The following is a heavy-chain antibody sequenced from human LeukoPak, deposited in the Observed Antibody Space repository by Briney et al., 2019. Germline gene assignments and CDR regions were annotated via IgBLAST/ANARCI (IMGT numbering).Heavy chain of an antibody. J-gene: IGHJ6*03. D-gene: IGHD5-18*01. V-gene: IGHV3-20*01. CDR2: INWNSAST. CDR1: GFTFGHYG. Sequence: PGGSLRLSCTASGFTFGHYGMSWVRQVPGTGLEWGSTINWNSASTGYEDSVKGQFTISRDNAKNSLYLQMNSLRAEDTALYHCARSSIDTTMASGPYYYMDVWGKGTTVTVSS. CDR3: ARSSIDTTMASGPYYYMDV.